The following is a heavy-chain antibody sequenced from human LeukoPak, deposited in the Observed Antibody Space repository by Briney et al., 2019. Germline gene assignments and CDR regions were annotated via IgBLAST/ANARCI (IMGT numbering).Heavy chain of an antibody. J-gene: IGHJ4*02. CDR1: GFTFSSYG. D-gene: IGHD6-19*01. CDR3: ARAFGAVADYFDY. Sequence: GGSLRLSCAASGFTFSSYGMHWVRQAPGKGLEWVSSISSSSSYIYYADSVKGRFTISRDNAKNSLYLQMNSLRAEDTAVYYCARAFGAVADYFDYWGQGTLVTVSS. CDR2: ISSSSSYI. V-gene: IGHV3-21*01.